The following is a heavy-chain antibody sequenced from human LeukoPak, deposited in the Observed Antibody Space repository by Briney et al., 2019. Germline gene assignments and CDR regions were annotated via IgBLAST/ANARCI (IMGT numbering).Heavy chain of an antibody. Sequence: SETLSLTCTVSGGSISSTTYYWSWIRQPPGKGLEWIGEINHSGSTNYNPSLKSRVTISVDTSKNQFSLKLSSVTAADTAVYYCAIGAIDCSSTSCYGVPNFDYWGQGTLVTVSS. CDR2: INHSGST. V-gene: IGHV4-39*07. CDR1: GGSISSTTYY. D-gene: IGHD2-2*01. CDR3: AIGAIDCSSTSCYGVPNFDY. J-gene: IGHJ4*02.